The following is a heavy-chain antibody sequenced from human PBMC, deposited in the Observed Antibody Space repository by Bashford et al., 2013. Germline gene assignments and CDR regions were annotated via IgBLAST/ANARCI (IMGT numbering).Heavy chain of an antibody. Sequence: SETLSLTCTVFGGSISSYYWSWIRQPPREGTGVDWIYLFTVGAPTTTPPSRVEFTISVDTSKNQFSLRLSSVTAADTAVYYCARQKLCGGDCYYFDYWGQGTLV. CDR3: ARQKLCGGDCYYFDY. J-gene: IGHJ4*02. V-gene: IGHV4-59*01. CDR2: LFTVGAP. D-gene: IGHD2-21*01. CDR1: GGSISSYY.